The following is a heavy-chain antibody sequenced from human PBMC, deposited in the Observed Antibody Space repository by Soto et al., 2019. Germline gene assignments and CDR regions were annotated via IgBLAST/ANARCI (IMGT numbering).Heavy chain of an antibody. Sequence: QVQLVQSGAEVKKPGSSVKGSCKASGGTFSSYAISWVRQAPGQGLEWMGGIIPISGTANYAQKFQGRVAITADESTSTAYMELSSLRSEETAVYYCARSQGTSTSLEIYYYYYYGMDVWGQGTTVTVSS. D-gene: IGHD2-2*01. CDR2: IIPISGTA. V-gene: IGHV1-69*01. CDR3: ARSQGTSTSLEIYYYYYYGMDV. CDR1: GGTFSSYA. J-gene: IGHJ6*02.